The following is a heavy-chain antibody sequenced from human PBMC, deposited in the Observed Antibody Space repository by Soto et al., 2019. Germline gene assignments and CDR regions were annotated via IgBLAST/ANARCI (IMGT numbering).Heavy chain of an antibody. J-gene: IGHJ4*02. D-gene: IGHD3-10*01. V-gene: IGHV3-21*01. CDR1: GFTFSSYS. CDR3: ARIYGSGSYYKDDFDY. CDR2: ISSSSSYI. Sequence: EVQLVESGGGLVKPGGSLRLSCAASGFTFSSYSMNWVRQAPGKGLEWVSSISSSSSYIYYADSVKGRFTISRDNAKNSLYLQMNSLRAEDTAVYYCARIYGSGSYYKDDFDYWGQGTLVTVSS.